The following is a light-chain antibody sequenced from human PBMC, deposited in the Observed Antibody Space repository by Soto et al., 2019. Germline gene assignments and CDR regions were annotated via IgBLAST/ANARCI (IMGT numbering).Light chain of an antibody. V-gene: IGLV2-14*01. CDR1: SSDVGAYHS. CDR2: EVA. CDR3: SSHTSSSTYV. Sequence: QSALTQPASVSGSPRQSITISCTGTSSDVGAYHSVSWYQQHPGKASKLIIYEVADRPPGGSNRFSGSQSGNTRSLTISGPQAEVQADYYCSSHTSSSTYVFGTGTKVTVL. J-gene: IGLJ1*01.